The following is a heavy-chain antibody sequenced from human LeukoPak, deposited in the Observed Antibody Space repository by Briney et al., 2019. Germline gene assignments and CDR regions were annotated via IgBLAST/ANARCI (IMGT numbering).Heavy chain of an antibody. CDR2: ISWNSGSI. Sequence: PGGSLRLSCAASGFTFDDYAMHWVRQAPGKGLEWVSGISWNSGSIGYADSVKGRFTISRDNAKNSLYLQMNSLRAEDTALYYCAKDQGVRGVIITIDYWGQGTLVTVSS. V-gene: IGHV3-9*01. D-gene: IGHD3-10*01. CDR3: AKDQGVRGVIITIDY. CDR1: GFTFDDYA. J-gene: IGHJ4*02.